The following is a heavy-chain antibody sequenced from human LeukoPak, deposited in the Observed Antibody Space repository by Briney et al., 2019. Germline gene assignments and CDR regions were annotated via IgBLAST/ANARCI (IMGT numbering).Heavy chain of an antibody. J-gene: IGHJ4*02. V-gene: IGHV3-30*02. D-gene: IGHD3-10*01. Sequence: PGGSLRLSCAASGFTFSSYGMHWVRQAPGKGLEWVAFIRYDGSNKYYADSVKGRFTISRDNSKNTLYLQMNSLRAEDTAVYYCAKLGHARFGELSQDYWGQGTLVTVSS. CDR2: IRYDGSNK. CDR3: AKLGHARFGELSQDY. CDR1: GFTFSSYG.